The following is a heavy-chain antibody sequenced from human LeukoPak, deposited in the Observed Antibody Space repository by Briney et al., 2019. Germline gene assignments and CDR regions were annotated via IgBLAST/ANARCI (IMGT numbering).Heavy chain of an antibody. D-gene: IGHD1-26*01. CDR2: IYYSGST. Sequence: TSETLSLTCTVSGGSISSYYWSWIRQPPGKGLEWIGYIYYSGSTNYNPSLKSRVTISVDTSKNQFSLKLSSVTAADTAVYYCARGQIVGATRHFDYWGQGTLVTVSS. CDR3: ARGQIVGATRHFDY. V-gene: IGHV4-59*01. CDR1: GGSISSYY. J-gene: IGHJ4*02.